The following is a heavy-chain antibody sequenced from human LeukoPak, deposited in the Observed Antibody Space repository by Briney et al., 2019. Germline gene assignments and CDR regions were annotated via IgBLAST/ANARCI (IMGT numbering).Heavy chain of an antibody. V-gene: IGHV4-59*01. CDR2: IYYSGST. CDR3: ARVGDRSIAAAFFDY. J-gene: IGHJ4*02. CDR1: GGSISSYY. D-gene: IGHD6-13*01. Sequence: SETLSLTCTVSGGSISSYYWSWIRQPPGKGLEWIGYIYYSGSTNYNPSLKSRVTISVDTSKNQFSLKLSSVTAADTAVYYCARVGDRSIAAAFFDYWGQGTLVTVSS.